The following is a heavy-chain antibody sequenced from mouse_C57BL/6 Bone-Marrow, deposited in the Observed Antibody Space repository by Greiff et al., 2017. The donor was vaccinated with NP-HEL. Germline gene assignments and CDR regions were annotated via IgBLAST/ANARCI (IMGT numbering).Heavy chain of an antibody. D-gene: IGHD2-13*01. Sequence: EVKLQESGGGLVQPGGSLKLSCAASGFTFSDYGMAWVRQAPRKGPEWVAFISNLAYSIYYADTVTGRFTISRENAKNTLYLEMSSLRSEDTAMYYCARHGWDYYYFDYWGQGTTLTVSS. CDR3: ARHGWDYYYFDY. V-gene: IGHV5-15*01. J-gene: IGHJ2*01. CDR2: ISNLAYSI. CDR1: GFTFSDYG.